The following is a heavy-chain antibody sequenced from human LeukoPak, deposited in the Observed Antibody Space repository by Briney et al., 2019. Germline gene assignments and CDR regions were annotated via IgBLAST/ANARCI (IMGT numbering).Heavy chain of an antibody. V-gene: IGHV3-9*01. J-gene: IGHJ3*02. D-gene: IGHD1-1*01. Sequence: GGSLRLSCAASGFTFDDYAMHWVRQAPGKGLEWVSGISWNSGSIGYADSVKGRFTISRDNAKNSLYLQMNSLRAEDTALYYCARVGIGQLERPVDAVDIWGQGTMVTVSS. CDR2: ISWNSGSI. CDR3: ARVGIGQLERPVDAVDI. CDR1: GFTFDDYA.